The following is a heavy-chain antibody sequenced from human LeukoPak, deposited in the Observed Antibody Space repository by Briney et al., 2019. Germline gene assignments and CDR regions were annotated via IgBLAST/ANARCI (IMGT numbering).Heavy chain of an antibody. J-gene: IGHJ4*02. CDR2: ISTYNDKT. CDR1: GYTFNDYG. D-gene: IGHD1-14*01. Sequence: ASVKVSFTASGYTFNDYGVSRVRQAPGQGLEWMGWISTYNDKTNYAQKFQGRGTLTTDTSTSTVYMELRSLTSDDTAVYYCARDGSYRHFDFWGQGSLVTVSS. CDR3: ARDGSYRHFDF. V-gene: IGHV1-18*01.